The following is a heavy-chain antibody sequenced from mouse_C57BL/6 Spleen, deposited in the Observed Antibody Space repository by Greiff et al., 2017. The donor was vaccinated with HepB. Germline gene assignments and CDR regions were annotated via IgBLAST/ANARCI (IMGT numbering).Heavy chain of an antibody. CDR2: IDPGDGDT. CDR3: ARSYDYDEDY. J-gene: IGHJ2*01. V-gene: IGHV1-82*01. Sequence: QVQLQQSGPELVKPGASVKISCKASGYAFSSSWMNWVKQRPGKGLEWIGRIDPGDGDTNYNGKFKGKATLTADKSSSTAYMQLSSLTSEDSAVYFCARSYDYDEDYWGQGTTLTVSS. CDR1: GYAFSSSW. D-gene: IGHD2-4*01.